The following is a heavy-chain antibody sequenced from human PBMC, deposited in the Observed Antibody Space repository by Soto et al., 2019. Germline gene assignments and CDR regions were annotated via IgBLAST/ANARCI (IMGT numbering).Heavy chain of an antibody. J-gene: IGHJ4*02. CDR1: GGSISSYY. CDR3: ARSDCRY. V-gene: IGHV4-59*01. D-gene: IGHD2-21*01. CDR2: IYYSGST. Sequence: QVQLQESGPGLVKPSETLSLTCTVSGGSISSYYWCWIRQPPGKGLEWIGYIYYSGSTNDNPSLKSRVTISVDTSKNQFSLMLSSVTAADTAVYYCARSDCRYWGQGTLVTVSS.